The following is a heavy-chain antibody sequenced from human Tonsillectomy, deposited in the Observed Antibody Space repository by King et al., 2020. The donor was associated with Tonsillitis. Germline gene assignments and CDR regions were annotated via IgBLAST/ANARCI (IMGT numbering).Heavy chain of an antibody. CDR2: ISGGSSFI. V-gene: IGHV3-21*01. CDR3: VGDGISSISFDS. D-gene: IGHD6-6*01. CDR1: GFTFGSHT. J-gene: IGHJ4*02. Sequence: QLVQSGGGMVKPGGSLRLSCVASGFTFGSHTMNWVRQAPGKGLEWVSSISGGSSFIYYADSMKGRFTISRDNAKNSLYLQLNGLRVEDTAVYYCVGDGISSISFDSWGQGTLVTVSS.